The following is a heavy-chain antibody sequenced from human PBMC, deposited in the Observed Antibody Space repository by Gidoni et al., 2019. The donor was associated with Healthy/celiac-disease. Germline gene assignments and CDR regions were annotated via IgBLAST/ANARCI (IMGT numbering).Heavy chain of an antibody. D-gene: IGHD3-3*01. CDR3: ATQSRITIFGVVTTLIDY. J-gene: IGHJ4*02. Sequence: EVQLLESGGGLVQPGGSLRLSCGASGFNFSSDAMSWVRQPPGKGLEWVSAISGSGGSTYYADSVKGRFTISRDNSKNTLYLQMNSLRAEDTAVYYCATQSRITIFGVVTTLIDYWGQGTLVTVSS. CDR2: ISGSGGST. CDR1: GFNFSSDA. V-gene: IGHV3-23*01.